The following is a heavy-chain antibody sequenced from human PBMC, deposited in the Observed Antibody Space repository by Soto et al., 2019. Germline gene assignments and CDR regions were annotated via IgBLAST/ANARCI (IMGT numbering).Heavy chain of an antibody. V-gene: IGHV3-30*18. J-gene: IGHJ6*02. CDR3: AKDRQVLVYYGMDV. Sequence: QVQLVESGGGVVQPGRSLRLSCAASGFTFSSYGMHWVRQAPGKGLEWVAVISYDGSNKYYADSMKGRFTISRDNSKNTLYLQMNSLRAEDTAVYYCAKDRQVLVYYGMDVWGQGTTVTVSS. CDR2: ISYDGSNK. CDR1: GFTFSSYG.